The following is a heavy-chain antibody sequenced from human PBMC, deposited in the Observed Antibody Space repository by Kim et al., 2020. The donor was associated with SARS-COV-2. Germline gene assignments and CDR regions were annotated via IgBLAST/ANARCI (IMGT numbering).Heavy chain of an antibody. V-gene: IGHV4-39*01. J-gene: IGHJ4*02. Sequence: SETLSLTCTVSGGSISSSSYYWGWIRQPPGKGLEWIGSIYYSGSTYYNPSLKSRVTISVDTSKNQFSLRLSSVTAADTAVYYCARHPRWGYWGQGTLVTVSS. CDR2: IYYSGST. D-gene: IGHD3-16*01. CDR3: ARHPRWGY. CDR1: GGSISSSSYY.